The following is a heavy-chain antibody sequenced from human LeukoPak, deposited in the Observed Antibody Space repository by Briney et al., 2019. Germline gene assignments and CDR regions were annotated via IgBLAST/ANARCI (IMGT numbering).Heavy chain of an antibody. Sequence: PGGSLRLSCAASGFTFSSYAMSWVRQAPGKGLEWVSAISGSGGSTYYADSVKGRFTITRDNSKNTLYLQMNSLRAEDTAVYYCVKSTEGTSRPSDYWGQGTLVTVSS. CDR1: GFTFSSYA. CDR2: ISGSGGST. V-gene: IGHV3-23*01. CDR3: VKSTEGTSRPSDY. J-gene: IGHJ4*02. D-gene: IGHD2/OR15-2a*01.